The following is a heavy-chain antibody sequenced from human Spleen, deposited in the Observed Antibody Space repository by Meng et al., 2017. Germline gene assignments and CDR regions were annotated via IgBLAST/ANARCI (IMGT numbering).Heavy chain of an antibody. CDR3: ARANVAAAGRGGWYYP. Sequence: SETLSLTCTVSGGSLSSGSFYWSWIRQPAGKGLEWIGRIYTSGSTHYNPSLKSRVTISVDRSKNQFSLKLISVTAADTAVYYCARANVAAAGRGGWYYPWGQGTLVTVSS. J-gene: IGHJ5*02. D-gene: IGHD6-13*01. CDR2: IYTSGST. CDR1: GGSLSSGSFY. V-gene: IGHV4-61*02.